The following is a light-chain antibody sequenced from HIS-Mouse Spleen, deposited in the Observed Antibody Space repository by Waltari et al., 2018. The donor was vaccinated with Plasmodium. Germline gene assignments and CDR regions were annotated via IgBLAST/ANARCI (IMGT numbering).Light chain of an antibody. V-gene: IGKV4-1*01. Sequence: DIVMTQSPDSLAVSLGERATINCKSSQSVLYSSNNTNYLAWYQQKPGQPSKLLIYWASTRASVVPDRFSGSGSGTDFTLTISSLQAEDVAVYYCQQYYSTPYTFGQGTKLEIK. CDR2: WAS. J-gene: IGKJ2*01. CDR1: QSVLYSSNNTNY. CDR3: QQYYSTPYT.